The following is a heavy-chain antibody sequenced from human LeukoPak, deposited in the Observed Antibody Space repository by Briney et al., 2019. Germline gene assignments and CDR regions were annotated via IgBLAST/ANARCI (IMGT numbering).Heavy chain of an antibody. V-gene: IGHV1-46*01. CDR1: GYTFINYY. J-gene: IGHJ4*02. CDR3: ARESTVTPDTPFDY. CDR2: INPSGGST. D-gene: IGHD4-17*01. Sequence: GASVKVSCKASGYTFINYYMHWVRQAPGQGLEWMGIINPSGGSTSYAQKFQGRVTMTRDMSTSTVYMELSSLRSEDTAVYYCARESTVTPDTPFDYWGQGTLVTVSS.